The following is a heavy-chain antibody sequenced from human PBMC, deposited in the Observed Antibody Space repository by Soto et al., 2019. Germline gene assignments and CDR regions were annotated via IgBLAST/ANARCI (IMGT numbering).Heavy chain of an antibody. CDR1: GYTFTGYY. CDR3: ARVSSSTDYYYYGMDV. D-gene: IGHD6-6*01. CDR2: INPNSGGT. V-gene: IGHV1-2*02. Sequence: ASVKVSCKASGYTFTGYYMHWVRQAPGQGLEWMGWINPNSGGTNYAQKFQGRVTMTRDTSISTAYMELSRLRSDDTAVYYCARVSSSTDYYYYGMDVWGQGTTVTV. J-gene: IGHJ6*02.